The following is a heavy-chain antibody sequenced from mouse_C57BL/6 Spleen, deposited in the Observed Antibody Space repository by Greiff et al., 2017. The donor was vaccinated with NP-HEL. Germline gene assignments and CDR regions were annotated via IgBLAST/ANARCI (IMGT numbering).Heavy chain of an antibody. CDR3: TRETRSRGAMDY. J-gene: IGHJ4*01. CDR2: ISSGGDYI. Sequence: EVKLMESGEGLVKPGGSLKLSCAASGFTFSSYAMSWVRQTPEKRLEWVAYISSGGDYIYYADTVKGRFTISRDNARNTLYLQMSRLKSEDTAMYYCTRETRSRGAMDYWGKGTSVTVSS. CDR1: GFTFSSYA. D-gene: IGHD1-1*01. V-gene: IGHV5-9-1*02.